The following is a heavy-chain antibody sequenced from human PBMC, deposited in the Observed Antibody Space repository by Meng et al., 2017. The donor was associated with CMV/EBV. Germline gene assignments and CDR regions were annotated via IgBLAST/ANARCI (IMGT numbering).Heavy chain of an antibody. CDR3: ARLAAAGRFDY. Sequence: QMHMKGSGPTLLKPHQTLTLTAILSGFSLSNSGVGVGLIRQTPGKALEWIALIYWDDDKRYSPSLKSRLTITKDTSKNQVVLTMTNIDPVETATYYCARLAAAGRFDYWGQGTLVTVSS. CDR2: IYWDDDK. D-gene: IGHD6-13*01. J-gene: IGHJ4*02. V-gene: IGHV2-5*02. CDR1: GFSLSNSGVG.